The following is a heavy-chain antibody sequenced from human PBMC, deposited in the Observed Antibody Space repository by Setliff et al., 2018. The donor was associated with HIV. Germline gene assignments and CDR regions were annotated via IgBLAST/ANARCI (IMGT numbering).Heavy chain of an antibody. D-gene: IGHD2-2*01. CDR1: GGSISSYY. CDR2: IYTSGST. J-gene: IGHJ3*02. CDR3: ARDPTYCSSTSCYVWDAFDI. V-gene: IGHV4-4*07. Sequence: PSETLSLTCTVSGGSISSYYWSWIRQPAGKGLEWIGRIYTSGSTNYNPSLKSRVTMSVDTSKNQFSLKLSSVTAADTAVYYCARDPTYCSSTSCYVWDAFDIWGQGTMVTVSS.